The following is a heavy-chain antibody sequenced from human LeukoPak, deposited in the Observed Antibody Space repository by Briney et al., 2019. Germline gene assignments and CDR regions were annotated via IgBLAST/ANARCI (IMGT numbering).Heavy chain of an antibody. V-gene: IGHV1-69*06. CDR3: ARGLIVGPTGDY. D-gene: IGHD1-26*01. CDR2: IIPIFGPA. CDR1: GGIFNNYA. Sequence: ASVKLSCKSSGGIFNNYAISWVRHAPRQGREGMGGIIPIFGPANYAQKFQGRVTITADKSTSTAYMELSSLRSEDTAVYYCARGLIVGPTGDYWGQGTLVTVSS. J-gene: IGHJ4*02.